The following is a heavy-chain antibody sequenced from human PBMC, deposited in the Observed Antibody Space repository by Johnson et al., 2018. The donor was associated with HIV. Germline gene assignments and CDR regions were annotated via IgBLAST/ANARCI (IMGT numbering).Heavy chain of an antibody. Sequence: VQLVESGGGLVQPGGSLRLSCAASGFTFSSYWMSWVRQAPGKGLEWVANIKQDGSEKYYVDSVKGRFTISRENAKNSLYLQMNSLRAGDTAVYYCARDSSNAAFDIWGQGTMVTVSS. CDR3: ARDSSNAAFDI. D-gene: IGHD6-13*01. V-gene: IGHV3-7*04. CDR1: GFTFSSYW. J-gene: IGHJ3*02. CDR2: IKQDGSEK.